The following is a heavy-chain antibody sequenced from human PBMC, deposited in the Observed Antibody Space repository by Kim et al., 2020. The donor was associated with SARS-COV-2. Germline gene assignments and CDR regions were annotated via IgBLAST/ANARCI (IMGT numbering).Heavy chain of an antibody. Sequence: ASVKVSCKASGYTFTSYYMHWVRQAPGQGLEWMGIINPSGGSTSYAQKFQGRVTMTRDTSTSTVYMELSSLRSEDTAVYYCARDSPPIHSRSTSGSWFDPWGQGTLVTVSS. J-gene: IGHJ5*02. V-gene: IGHV1-46*01. D-gene: IGHD1-26*01. CDR1: GYTFTSYY. CDR3: ARDSPPIHSRSTSGSWFDP. CDR2: INPSGGST.